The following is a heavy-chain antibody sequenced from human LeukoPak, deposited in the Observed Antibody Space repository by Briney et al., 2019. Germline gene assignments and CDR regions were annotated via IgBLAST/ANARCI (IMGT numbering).Heavy chain of an antibody. D-gene: IGHD3-3*01. Sequence: ASVKVSCKATGYIFTSYDINWVRQATGQGLEWMGWMNPNSGNTGYAQKFQGRVTMTRNTSISTAYMELSSLRSEDTAVYYCARGRTRVLRFLERVGRFDPWGQGTLVTVSS. J-gene: IGHJ5*02. CDR3: ARGRTRVLRFLERVGRFDP. CDR2: MNPNSGNT. CDR1: GYIFTSYD. V-gene: IGHV1-8*01.